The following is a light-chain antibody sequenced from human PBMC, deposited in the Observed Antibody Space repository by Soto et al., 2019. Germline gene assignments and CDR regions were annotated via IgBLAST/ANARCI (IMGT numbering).Light chain of an antibody. CDR3: LRYGDSPPAYT. V-gene: IGKV3-20*01. CDR1: QSVSSRN. Sequence: EIVLTQSPGTVSLSPGERATLSCRASQSVSSRNLAWYRQKPGQAPSLLIFGASNRATGIPDRFSGSGSGTDFNLTITIREHEDCAVYYCLRYGDSPPAYTFGQGTKLEIK. CDR2: GAS. J-gene: IGKJ2*01.